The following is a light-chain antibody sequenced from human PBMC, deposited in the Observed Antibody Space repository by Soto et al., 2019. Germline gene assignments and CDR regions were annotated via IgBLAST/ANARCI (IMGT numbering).Light chain of an antibody. CDR1: SSDVGGYNY. V-gene: IGLV2-14*01. CDR3: SSYTSSSTLRV. J-gene: IGLJ2*01. CDR2: EVS. Sequence: QSVLTQPASVSGSPGQSITISCTGTSSDVGGYNYVSWYQQHPGKAPKLMIYEVSNRPSGVSNRFSGSKSGNTASLTISGLQAEDAADYYCSSYTSSSTLRVFGGGTKLTVL.